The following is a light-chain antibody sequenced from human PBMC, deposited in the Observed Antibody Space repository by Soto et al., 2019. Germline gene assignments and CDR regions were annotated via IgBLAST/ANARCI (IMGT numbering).Light chain of an antibody. CDR3: QQRGD. Sequence: EIVLTQSPGTLSLSPGERATLSCRASQTVSSFLAWYQQKPGQAPRLLIYDASNRAPGIAARFSGSGSGTDFTLTISSLEPEDFAVYYCQQRGDFGGGTRVEIK. J-gene: IGKJ4*01. V-gene: IGKV3-11*01. CDR1: QTVSSF. CDR2: DAS.